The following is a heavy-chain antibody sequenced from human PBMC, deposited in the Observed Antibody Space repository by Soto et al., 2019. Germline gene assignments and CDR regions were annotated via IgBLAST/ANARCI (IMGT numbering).Heavy chain of an antibody. CDR1: GYTFTTHG. V-gene: IGHV1-18*01. CDR2: VRGDNGHT. J-gene: IGHJ6*02. D-gene: IGHD2-21*02. CDR3: ARDPSIVVVTGRLYYYYGMDV. Sequence: ASVKVSFKASGYTFTTHGISWVRQVPGQGLEWMGWVRGDNGHTNYAQSLQGRVTMTTDTSTNTAYMELRSLRSDDTAVYYCARDPSIVVVTGRLYYYYGMDVWGQGTTVTVSS.